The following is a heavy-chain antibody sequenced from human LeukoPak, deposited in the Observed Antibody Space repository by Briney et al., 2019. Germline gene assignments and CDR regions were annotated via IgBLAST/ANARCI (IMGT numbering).Heavy chain of an antibody. Sequence: GGSLRLSCAASGFTFYDFAMHWARPAPGEGLEWVSGISWNSGSIGYADSVKGRFTISRDNAKNSLYLQMNSLRAEDTALYYCAKDIISALRVAAFDIWGQGTMVTVS. CDR2: ISWNSGSI. D-gene: IGHD2-8*02. J-gene: IGHJ3*02. CDR3: AKDIISALRVAAFDI. V-gene: IGHV3-9*01. CDR1: GFTFYDFA.